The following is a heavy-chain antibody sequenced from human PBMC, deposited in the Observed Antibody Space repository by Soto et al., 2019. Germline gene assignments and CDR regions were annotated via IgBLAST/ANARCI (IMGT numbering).Heavy chain of an antibody. CDR3: GRGSRCGDNRDGMDV. Sequence: SVKVSCKASGGTSSSYAISWVRQAPGQGLEWMGGIIPIFGTANYAQKFQGRVTITADESTSTAYMELSSLRSEDTAVYYCGRGSRCGDNRDGMDVWGQRTTVPVSS. CDR2: IIPIFGTA. J-gene: IGHJ6*02. V-gene: IGHV1-69*13. CDR1: GGTSSSYA. D-gene: IGHD2-2*01.